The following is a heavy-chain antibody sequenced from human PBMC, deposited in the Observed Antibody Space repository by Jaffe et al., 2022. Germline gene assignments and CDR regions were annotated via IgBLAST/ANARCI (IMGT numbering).Heavy chain of an antibody. CDR2: ISAYDDST. D-gene: IGHD6-13*01. CDR1: GYTFTSYG. V-gene: IGHV1-18*01. Sequence: QVQLVQSGTEVKKPGASVRVSCKSSGYTFTSYGISWVRQAPGQGLEWMGWISAYDDSTKYAQKLQDRVTMTTDTSTSTAYMELRSLRSDDTAVYYCARVRVEAAGTMGYYFDSWGQGTLVTVSS. CDR3: ARVRVEAAGTMGYYFDS. J-gene: IGHJ4*02.